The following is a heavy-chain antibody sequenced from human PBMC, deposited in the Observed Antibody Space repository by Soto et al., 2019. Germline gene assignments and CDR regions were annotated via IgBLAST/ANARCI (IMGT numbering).Heavy chain of an antibody. Sequence: GGSLRLSCAASGFNLRNNWMSWVHQAPGKGLEWVASIRQDGNEIYYVASVKGRFTISRDNPKNSVYLQMSSLRADDTAVYYCVRWGFTGHFYYMDVWGKGTTVTVSS. CDR1: GFNLRNNW. J-gene: IGHJ6*03. V-gene: IGHV3-7*01. CDR3: VRWGFTGHFYYMDV. D-gene: IGHD3-16*01. CDR2: IRQDGNEI.